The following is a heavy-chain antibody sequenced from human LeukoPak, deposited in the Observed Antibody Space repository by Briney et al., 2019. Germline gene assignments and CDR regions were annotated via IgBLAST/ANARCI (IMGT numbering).Heavy chain of an antibody. CDR3: AKERTVTTRGSAFDF. Sequence: PGGSPRLSCAASGFTFSSYAMSWVRQAPGKGLEWVSTISGSSDTTYYADSVKGRFTISRDNSRNTLYLQMNSLRVEDTAVYYCAKERTVTTRGSAFDFWGQGTLITVSS. V-gene: IGHV3-23*01. J-gene: IGHJ3*01. CDR1: GFTFSSYA. D-gene: IGHD4-17*01. CDR2: ISGSSDTT.